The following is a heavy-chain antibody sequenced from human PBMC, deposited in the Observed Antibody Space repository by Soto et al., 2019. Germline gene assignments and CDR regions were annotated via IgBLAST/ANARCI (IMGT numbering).Heavy chain of an antibody. CDR2: IHLDDEK. D-gene: IGHD6-19*01. CDR3: GYRPFVLGSGWNCEF. V-gene: IGHV2-5*02. Sequence: QITLKESGPTLVIPTQTLTLTCTFSGFSLNTRGVGVGCIHQPPGKALEWVALIHLDDEKHYSTSLRNTLTITKDTSKNHVVLIMTNTDPVDTATYFCGYRPFVLGSGWNCEFWGQGILVTVSS. J-gene: IGHJ4*02. CDR1: GFSLNTRGVG.